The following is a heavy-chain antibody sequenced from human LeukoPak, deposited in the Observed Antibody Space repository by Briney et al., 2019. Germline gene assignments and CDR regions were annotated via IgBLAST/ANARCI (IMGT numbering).Heavy chain of an antibody. D-gene: IGHD6-6*01. CDR2: VDAHGGSR. Sequence: GGSLRLFCAGSGFTFSNYWMYWVRHAPGKGLVWVSHVDAHGGSRTYADSVKGRFTISRDNDKKTLYRQMCSLRAEDTAVYYCVRGPSFYYYYYDMDVWGQGTTVTVSS. V-gene: IGHV3-74*01. J-gene: IGHJ6*02. CDR3: VRGPSFYYYYYDMDV. CDR1: GFTFSNYW.